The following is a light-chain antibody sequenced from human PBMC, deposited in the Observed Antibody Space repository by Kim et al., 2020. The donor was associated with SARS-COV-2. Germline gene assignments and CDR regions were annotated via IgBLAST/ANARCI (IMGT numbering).Light chain of an antibody. CDR3: YSAADNNWV. V-gene: IGLV3-27*01. CDR2: KDS. CDR1: VLTKKY. Sequence: SYELTQPSSVSVSPGQTARITCSGYVLTKKYARWFQQKPGQAPILVIYKDSERPSGIPERFSGSSSGTTVTLTISGAQVEDEADYYCYSAADNNWVFGGGTQLTVL. J-gene: IGLJ2*01.